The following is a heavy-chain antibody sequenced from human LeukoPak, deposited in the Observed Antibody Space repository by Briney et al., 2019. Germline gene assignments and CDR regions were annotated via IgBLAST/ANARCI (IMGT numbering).Heavy chain of an antibody. D-gene: IGHD2/OR15-2a*01. CDR3: AREGPRGNSQFDY. Sequence: SCKASGYTFSGHYLHWVRQAPGKGLEWVALIWYDGSNKYYTDSVKGRLTISRDNSKDTLFLQMNSLRAEDTAVYYCAREGPRGNSQFDYWGQGTLVTVST. J-gene: IGHJ4*02. CDR1: GYTFSGHY. CDR2: IWYDGSNK. V-gene: IGHV3-33*08.